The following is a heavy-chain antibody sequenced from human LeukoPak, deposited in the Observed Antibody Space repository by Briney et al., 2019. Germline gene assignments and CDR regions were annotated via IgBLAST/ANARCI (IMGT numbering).Heavy chain of an antibody. D-gene: IGHD2-2*01. CDR3: ARDTGHQLSRRNYYAMDV. J-gene: IGHJ6*02. V-gene: IGHV4-59*12. CDR1: GGSISSYY. CDR2: IYYSGST. Sequence: SETLSLTCTVSGGSISSYYWSWIRQPPGKGLEWIGYIYYSGSTNYNPSLKSRVTISVDTSKNQFSLKVSSVTAADTAVYYCARDTGHQLSRRNYYAMDVWGQGTTVTVSS.